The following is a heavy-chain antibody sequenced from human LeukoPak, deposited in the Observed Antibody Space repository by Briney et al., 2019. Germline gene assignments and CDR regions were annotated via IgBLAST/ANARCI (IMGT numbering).Heavy chain of an antibody. CDR3: ARGLRYFDWLLSYSWFDP. CDR2: INHNGST. V-gene: IGHV4-34*01. CDR1: GGSFSGNF. Sequence: PSETLSLTCTVSGGSFSGNFWTWIRQPPGKGLELIGVINHNGSTNYNPSLKSRVTISVDTSKNKFSLKLSSVIAADTAVYYCARGLRYFDWLLSYSWFDPWGQGTLVTVSS. D-gene: IGHD3-9*01. J-gene: IGHJ5*02.